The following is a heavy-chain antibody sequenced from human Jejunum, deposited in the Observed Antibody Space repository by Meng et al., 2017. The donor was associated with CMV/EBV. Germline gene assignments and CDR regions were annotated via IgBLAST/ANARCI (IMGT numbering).Heavy chain of an antibody. CDR3: AKRGYGDYYYYYGMDV. CDR2: IKQDGSEK. D-gene: IGHD4-17*01. J-gene: IGHJ6*02. V-gene: IGHV3-7*01. CDR1: LSSEW. Sequence: LSSEWRGWVRQDPGKVLEWVANIKQDGSEKYYVDSVKGRFTISRDNAKNSLYLQMNSLRAEDTAVYYCAKRGYGDYYYYYGMDVWGQGTTVTVSS.